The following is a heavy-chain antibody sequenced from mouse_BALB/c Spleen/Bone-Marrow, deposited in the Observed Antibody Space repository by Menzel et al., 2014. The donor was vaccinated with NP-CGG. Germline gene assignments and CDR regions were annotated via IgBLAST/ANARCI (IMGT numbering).Heavy chain of an antibody. CDR3: ARHHRFAYYFAY. Sequence: QVQLQQSGSELVRPGASVKLSCKASGYTFTNSWIHWAKQRPGQGLEWIGEIHPNSGNTNYNEKFKGKATLTVDTSSSTAYVDLSSLTSEDSAVYYCARHHRFAYYFAYWGQGNTLTVSS. CDR1: GYTFTNSW. CDR2: IHPNSGNT. V-gene: IGHV1S130*01. J-gene: IGHJ2*01.